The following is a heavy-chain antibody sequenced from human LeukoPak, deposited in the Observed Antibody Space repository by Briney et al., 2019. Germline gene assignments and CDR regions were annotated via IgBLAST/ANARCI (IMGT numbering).Heavy chain of an antibody. V-gene: IGHV3-33*08. J-gene: IGHJ5*02. CDR3: ARETIAAAGEDWFDP. D-gene: IGHD6-13*01. CDR1: GFTFSSYA. Sequence: HPGGSLRLSCAASGFTFSSYAMHWVRQAPGKGLEWVAVIWYDGSNKYYADSVKGRFTISRDNSKNTLYLQMNSLRAEDTAVYYCARETIAAAGEDWFDPWGQGTLVTVSS. CDR2: IWYDGSNK.